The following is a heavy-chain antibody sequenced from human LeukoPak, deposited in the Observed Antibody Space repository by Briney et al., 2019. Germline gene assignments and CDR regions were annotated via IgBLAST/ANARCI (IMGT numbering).Heavy chain of an antibody. Sequence: GGSLRLFCTVSGFTVSSNSWSWVRQAPGKGLEWVSFIYSGGNTHYSDSVKGRFTISRDNAKNSLYLQMNSLRAEDTAVYYCAKDVQMTSNVYYNYFDHWGQGTLVTVSS. V-gene: IGHV3-53*05. J-gene: IGHJ4*02. D-gene: IGHD3-22*01. CDR3: AKDVQMTSNVYYNYFDH. CDR1: GFTVSSNS. CDR2: IYSGGNT.